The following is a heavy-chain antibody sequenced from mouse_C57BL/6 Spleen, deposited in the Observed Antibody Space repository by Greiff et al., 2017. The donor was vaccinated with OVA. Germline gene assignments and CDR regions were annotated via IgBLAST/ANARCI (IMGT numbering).Heavy chain of an antibody. Sequence: VKLMESGAELVKPGASVKISCKASGYAFSSYWMKWVKQRPGKGLEWIGQIYPGDGDTNYNGKFKGKATLTADKSSSTAYMQLSSLTSEDSAVYFCARDGNYAMDYWGQGTSVTVSS. CDR3: ARDGNYAMDY. CDR1: GYAFSSYW. CDR2: IYPGDGDT. J-gene: IGHJ4*01. D-gene: IGHD2-1*01. V-gene: IGHV1-80*01.